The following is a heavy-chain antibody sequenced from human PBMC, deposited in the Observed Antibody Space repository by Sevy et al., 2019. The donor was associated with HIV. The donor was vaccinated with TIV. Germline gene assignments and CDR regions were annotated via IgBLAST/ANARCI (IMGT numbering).Heavy chain of an antibody. V-gene: IGHV1-69*13. Sequence: ASVKVSCKASGGTFSSYAISWVRQAPGQGLEWMGGIIPIFGTANYAQKFQGRVTITADESTVTAYMELSSLSSEDTAVYYCARGRGILTGYYPAQYYYGMDVWGQGTTVTVSS. CDR2: IIPIFGTA. CDR1: GGTFSSYA. CDR3: ARGRGILTGYYPAQYYYGMDV. J-gene: IGHJ6*02. D-gene: IGHD3-9*01.